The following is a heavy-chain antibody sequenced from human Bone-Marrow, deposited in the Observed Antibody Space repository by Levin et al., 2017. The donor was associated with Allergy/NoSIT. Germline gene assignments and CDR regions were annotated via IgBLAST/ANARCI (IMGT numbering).Heavy chain of an antibody. D-gene: IGHD2-2*01. Sequence: PSQTLSLTCSVSGGALNDYYWSWIRPPPGKGLEWIGYISSRGSTDYNPSLKSRVTISVDTSKNLFSLKLTYVTPADMGVYYCAREIVLPATIRPFDLWGQGTLVTVSS. CDR2: ISSRGST. V-gene: IGHV4-59*01. CDR3: AREIVLPATIRPFDL. J-gene: IGHJ5*02. CDR1: GGALNDYY.